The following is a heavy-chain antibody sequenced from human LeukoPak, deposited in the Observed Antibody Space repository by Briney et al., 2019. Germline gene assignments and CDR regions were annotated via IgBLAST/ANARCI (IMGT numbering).Heavy chain of an antibody. J-gene: IGHJ4*02. CDR2: IYYSGST. CDR1: GGSISSSSYY. CDR3: ARQKNDYDILTGYYKLGYFDY. D-gene: IGHD3-9*01. Sequence: PSETLSLTCTVSGGSISSSSYYWGWIRQPPGKGLEWIGSIYYSGSTYYNPSLKSRVTISVDTSKNQFSLKLSSVTAAGTAVYYCARQKNDYDILTGYYKLGYFDYWGQGTLVTVSS. V-gene: IGHV4-39*01.